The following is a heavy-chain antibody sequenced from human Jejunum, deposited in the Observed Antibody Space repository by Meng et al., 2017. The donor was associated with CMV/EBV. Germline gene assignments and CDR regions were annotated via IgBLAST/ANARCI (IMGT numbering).Heavy chain of an antibody. D-gene: IGHD6-13*01. Sequence: EGQLVESGGGLIQPGGSLRLSCAASGFTVSTSYMSCVRQAPGKGLEWVSVIYSGGSSYYADSVKGRFTISRDNFKNTLSLQMNSLRADDTAVYYCARGGAAAGSESWGQGTLVTVSS. CDR1: GFTVSTSY. CDR2: IYSGGSS. CDR3: ARGGAAAGSES. V-gene: IGHV3-53*01. J-gene: IGHJ4*02.